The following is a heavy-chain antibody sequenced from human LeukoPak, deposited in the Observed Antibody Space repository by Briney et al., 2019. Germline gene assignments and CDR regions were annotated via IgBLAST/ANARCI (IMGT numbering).Heavy chain of an antibody. J-gene: IGHJ4*02. CDR1: GFTVSSNY. D-gene: IGHD3-22*01. CDR3: ARTQDSSGYYQYYFDY. CDR2: IYSGGST. V-gene: IGHV3-66*01. Sequence: GGSLRLSCAASGFTVSSNYMSWVRQAPGKGLEWVSVIYSGGSTYYADSVKGRFTISRDNSKNTLYLQMNSLRAEDTAVYYCARTQDSSGYYQYYFDYWGQGTLVTVSS.